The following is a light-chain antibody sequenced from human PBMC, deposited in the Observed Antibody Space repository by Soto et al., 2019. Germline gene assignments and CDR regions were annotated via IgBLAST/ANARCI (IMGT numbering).Light chain of an antibody. V-gene: IGKV1-9*01. CDR1: QGISSY. CDR2: AAS. J-gene: IGKJ4*01. Sequence: DIPLTQSPSFLSASVGDRVTITCRASQGISSYLFWYQQKPGKAPKLLIYAASTLQSGVPSRFSGSGSGTEFTLTISSLQPEDFAAYYCQQLNSYPLTFGGGTKVEIK. CDR3: QQLNSYPLT.